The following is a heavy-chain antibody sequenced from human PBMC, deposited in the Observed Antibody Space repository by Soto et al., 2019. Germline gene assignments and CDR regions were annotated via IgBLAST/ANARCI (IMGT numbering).Heavy chain of an antibody. CDR1: GGSISSGDYY. J-gene: IGHJ4*02. Sequence: QVQLQESGPGLVKPSQTLSLTCTVSGGSISSGDYYWSWIRQPPGKGLEWIGYIYYSGSTYYNPSLKSRVTLSGDTAKDQFSLKLSSVTAADTAVYYCAVSIGARYFDYWGQGTLVTVSS. V-gene: IGHV4-30-4*01. D-gene: IGHD6-6*01. CDR3: AVSIGARYFDY. CDR2: IYYSGST.